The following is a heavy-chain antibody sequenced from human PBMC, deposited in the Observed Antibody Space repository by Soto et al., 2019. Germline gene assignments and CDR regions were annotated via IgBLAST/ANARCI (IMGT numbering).Heavy chain of an antibody. CDR1: GFTFGDYA. D-gene: IGHD3-9*01. V-gene: IGHV3-49*04. CDR2: IRSKAYGGTT. Sequence: GSLRLSCTASGFTFGDYAMSWVRQAPGKGLEWVGFIRSKAYGGTTEYAASVKGRFTISRDDSKSIAYLQMNSLKTEDTAVYYCTSSYYDILTGYSMDYYYGMDVWGQGTTVTVSS. J-gene: IGHJ6*02. CDR3: TSSYYDILTGYSMDYYYGMDV.